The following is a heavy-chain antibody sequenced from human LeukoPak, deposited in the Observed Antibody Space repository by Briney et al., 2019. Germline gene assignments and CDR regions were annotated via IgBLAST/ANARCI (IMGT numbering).Heavy chain of an antibody. CDR1: GASFRSGGQY. CDR2: IFYNGKT. CDR3: ARIFDV. J-gene: IGHJ4*02. V-gene: IGHV4-61*08. Sequence: SETLSLTCTLSGASFRSGGQYWGWIRQTPGKGLEWIGDIFYNGKTNYNPSLKSRVTISLDTSRSQFSLRLSTVTASDTGVYYCARIFDVWGRGTLVTVSS.